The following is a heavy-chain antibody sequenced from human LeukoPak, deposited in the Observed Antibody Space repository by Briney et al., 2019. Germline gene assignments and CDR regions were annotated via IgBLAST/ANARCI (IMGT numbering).Heavy chain of an antibody. J-gene: IGHJ5*02. CDR2: ISAYNGNT. Sequence: ASVTVSCKASGYTFTSCGISWVRQAPGQGVEGMGWISAYNGNTNYAQKLQGRVTMTTDTSTSIAYMELRSLRSDDTAVYYCARDSREYDTIGDWFDPWGQGTLVTVSS. V-gene: IGHV1-18*04. CDR3: ARDSREYDTIGDWFDP. D-gene: IGHD3-9*01. CDR1: GYTFTSCG.